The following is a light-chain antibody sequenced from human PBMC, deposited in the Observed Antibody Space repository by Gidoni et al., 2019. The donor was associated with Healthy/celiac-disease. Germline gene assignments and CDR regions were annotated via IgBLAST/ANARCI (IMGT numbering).Light chain of an antibody. CDR3: QQYYSTYT. V-gene: IGKV4-1*01. J-gene: IGKJ5*01. CDR1: QSVLYSSNNKNY. CDR2: WAS. Sequence: DIVMTQSTDSLAVSLGERATINCKSSQSVLYSSNNKNYLAWYQQKPGQPPKLLIYWASTRESGVPDRFSGSGSGTDFTLTISSLQAEDVAVYYCQQYYSTYTFGQXTRLEIK.